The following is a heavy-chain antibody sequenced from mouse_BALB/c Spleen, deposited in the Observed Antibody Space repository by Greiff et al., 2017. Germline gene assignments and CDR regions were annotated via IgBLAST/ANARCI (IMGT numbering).Heavy chain of an antibody. J-gene: IGHJ4*01. D-gene: IGHD1-1*01. V-gene: IGHV1-7*01. CDR3: ARERYYYGSTYVYAMDY. CDR2: INPSTGYT. Sequence: VKLMESGAELAKPGASVKMSCKASGYTFTSYWMHWVKQRPGQGLEWIGYINPSTGYTEYNQKFKDKATLTADKSSSTAYMQLSSLTSEDSAVYYCARERYYYGSTYVYAMDYWGQGTSVTVSS. CDR1: GYTFTSYW.